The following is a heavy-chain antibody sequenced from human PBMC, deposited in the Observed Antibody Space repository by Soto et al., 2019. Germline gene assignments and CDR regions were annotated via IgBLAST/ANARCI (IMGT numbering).Heavy chain of an antibody. CDR3: ARDKIVVVPARPQAKDYNWFSP. D-gene: IGHD2-2*01. CDR1: GYTFTSSG. CDR2: ISAYNGNT. Sequence: GASVKVSCKASGYTFTSSGISWVRQAPGQGLEWMGWISAYNGNTNYAQKLQGRVTMTTDTSTSTAYMELRSLRSDDTAVYYCARDKIVVVPARPQAKDYNWFSPWGPGTLVPVSS. J-gene: IGHJ5*01. V-gene: IGHV1-18*01.